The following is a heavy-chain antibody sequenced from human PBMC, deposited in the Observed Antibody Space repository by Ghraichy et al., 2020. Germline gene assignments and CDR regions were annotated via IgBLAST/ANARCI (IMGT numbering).Heavy chain of an antibody. J-gene: IGHJ4*02. CDR1: GFTFSSYA. V-gene: IGHV3-23*01. CDR2: ISGSGGST. D-gene: IGHD6-19*01. Sequence: GESLNISCAASGFTFSSYAMSWVRQAPGKGLEWVSAISGSGGSTYYADSVKGRFTISRDNSKNTLYLQMNSLRAEDTAVYYCAKEIAVAGTRYFDYWGQGTLVTVSS. CDR3: AKEIAVAGTRYFDY.